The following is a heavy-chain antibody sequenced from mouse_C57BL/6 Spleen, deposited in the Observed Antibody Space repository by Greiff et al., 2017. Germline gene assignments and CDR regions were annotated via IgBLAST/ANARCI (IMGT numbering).Heavy chain of an antibody. CDR3: TRRYYYGSRYYFDY. V-gene: IGHV1-15*01. J-gene: IGHJ2*01. Sequence: QVQLKQSGAELVRPGASVTLSCKASGYTFTDYEMHWVKQTPVHGLEWIGAIDPETGGTAYNQKFKGKAILTADKSSSTAYMELRSLTSEDSAVYYCTRRYYYGSRYYFDYWGQGTTLTVSS. CDR1: GYTFTDYE. CDR2: IDPETGGT. D-gene: IGHD1-1*01.